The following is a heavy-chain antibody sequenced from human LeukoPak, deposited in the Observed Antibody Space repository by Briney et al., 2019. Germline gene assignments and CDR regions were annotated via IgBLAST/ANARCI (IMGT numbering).Heavy chain of an antibody. CDR2: ISTSGTT. Sequence: PSETLSLTCTVSGGSIGNYYWNWIRQPAGKGLEWIGRISTSGTTNYHPSLKSRVTLSLDTSKSQFSLNLRSVTAADTAIYFCARRHPYYYGSGTYSREDWGQGTLVTVSS. V-gene: IGHV4-4*07. CDR1: GGSIGNYY. J-gene: IGHJ4*02. D-gene: IGHD3-10*01. CDR3: ARRHPYYYGSGTYSRED.